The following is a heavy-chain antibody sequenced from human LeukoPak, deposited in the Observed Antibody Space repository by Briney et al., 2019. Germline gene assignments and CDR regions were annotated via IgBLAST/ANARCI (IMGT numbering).Heavy chain of an antibody. V-gene: IGHV3-23*01. Sequence: GESLTLSCAASGFTFTSYDMSWVRQAPGKGLDRVSYVSGAGGTTYYADSVKGRFTISRDNSKNTMYLQMDSLRAEGTAVYYCAKAVVARTYRDAFDRGGQGTMVTVS. CDR2: VSGAGGTT. CDR3: AKAVVARTYRDAFDR. D-gene: IGHD2-21*01. CDR1: GFTFTSYD. J-gene: IGHJ3*02.